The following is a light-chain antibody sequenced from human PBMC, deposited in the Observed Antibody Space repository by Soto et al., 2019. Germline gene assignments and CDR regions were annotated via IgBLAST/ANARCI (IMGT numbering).Light chain of an antibody. J-gene: IGLJ2*01. CDR3: QVWDPSDPYVV. V-gene: IGLV3-21*02. CDR2: DDS. Sequence: SYELTQPPSVSVASGQTARITCGGSNIETKGVHWYQQKPGQAPVMVVYDDSDRPSGIPERFSGSNSGNTATLTISRVEAGDEADYFCQVWDPSDPYVVFGGGTKLTVL. CDR1: NIETKG.